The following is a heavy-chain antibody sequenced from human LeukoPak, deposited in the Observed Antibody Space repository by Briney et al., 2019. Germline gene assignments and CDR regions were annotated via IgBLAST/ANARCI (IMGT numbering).Heavy chain of an antibody. CDR3: AKDGAGSYHFDY. CDR1: GFTFSSYT. J-gene: IGHJ4*02. D-gene: IGHD1-26*01. V-gene: IGHV3-30-3*01. Sequence: GGSLRLSCAASGFTFSSYTIHWVRQPPGKGLEWVAVISFDGSNKYYADSVKGRFTISRDNSKNTLYLQMNSLRAEDTAVYYCAKDGAGSYHFDYWGQGTLVTVSS. CDR2: ISFDGSNK.